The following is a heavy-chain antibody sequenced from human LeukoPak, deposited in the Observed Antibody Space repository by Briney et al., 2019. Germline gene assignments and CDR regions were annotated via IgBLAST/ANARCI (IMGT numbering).Heavy chain of an antibody. CDR3: ARVSRTMYYYDSSGSLCYMDV. CDR1: GGSISSYY. CDR2: IYYSGST. J-gene: IGHJ6*03. Sequence: SETLSLTCTVSGGSISSYYWSWIRQPPGKGLEWIGYIYYSGSTNYNPSLKSRVTISVDTSKNQFSLKLSSVTAADTAVYYCARVSRTMYYYDSSGSLCYMDVWGKGTTVTVSS. D-gene: IGHD3-22*01. V-gene: IGHV4-59*01.